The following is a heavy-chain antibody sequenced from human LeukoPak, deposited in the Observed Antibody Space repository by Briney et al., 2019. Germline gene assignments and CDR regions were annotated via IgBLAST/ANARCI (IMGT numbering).Heavy chain of an antibody. Sequence: SETLSLTCTVSGGSISSGDYYWSWIRQPPGKGLEWIGYIYYSGSTYYNPSLKSRVTISVDTSKNQFSLKLSSVTAADTAVYYCARDHARYCTNGVCYPSLWGQGTMVTVSS. CDR3: ARDHARYCTNGVCYPSL. CDR1: GGSISSGDYY. D-gene: IGHD2-8*01. J-gene: IGHJ3*01. CDR2: IYYSGST. V-gene: IGHV4-30-4*08.